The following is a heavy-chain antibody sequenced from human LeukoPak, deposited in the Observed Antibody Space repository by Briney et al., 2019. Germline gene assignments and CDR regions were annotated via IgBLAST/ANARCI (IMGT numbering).Heavy chain of an antibody. CDR1: GFTFSNYG. CDR2: ISFDGSKK. J-gene: IGHJ4*02. CDR3: AAYHVSHSESGY. Sequence: GGSLRLSCAASGFTFSNYGLHWVRHAPGKGLEWVTEISFDGSKKRYIDSVKGRFTISRDNFMNTLYLQMNSLSAEDTAVYYCAAYHVSHSESGYWGQGTLVTVSS. D-gene: IGHD1-14*01. V-gene: IGHV3-30*03.